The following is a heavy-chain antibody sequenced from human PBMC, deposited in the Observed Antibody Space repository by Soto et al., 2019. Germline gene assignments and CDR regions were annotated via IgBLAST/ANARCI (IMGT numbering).Heavy chain of an antibody. CDR1: GCTFDDYA. J-gene: IGHJ6*04. CDR3: AKATVIVGATGIYYYYGMDV. D-gene: IGHD1-26*01. CDR2: ISWNSGSI. Sequence: GGSMRLSCAASGCTFDDYAMHWVRQAPGKGLEWVSGISWNSGSIGYADSVKGRFTISRDNAKNSLYLQMNSLRAEDTALYYCAKATVIVGATGIYYYYGMDVRGKVSTVTVSS. V-gene: IGHV3-9*01.